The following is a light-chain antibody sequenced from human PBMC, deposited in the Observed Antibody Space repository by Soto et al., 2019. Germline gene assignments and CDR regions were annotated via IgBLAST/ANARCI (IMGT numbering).Light chain of an antibody. CDR2: GAS. CDR1: ESVSSN. Sequence: EIVMTQSPVTLSLSPGERATLSCRASESVSSNLAWYQQKPGQAPRLLFYGASTRATGIPARFSGGGSGTEFTLTVSSLQSEDVALYYCQQYNNWPHTFGQGTRLEIK. J-gene: IGKJ5*01. CDR3: QQYNNWPHT. V-gene: IGKV3-15*01.